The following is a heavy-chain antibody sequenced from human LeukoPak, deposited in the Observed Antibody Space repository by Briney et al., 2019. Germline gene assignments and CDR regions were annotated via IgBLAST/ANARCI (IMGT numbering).Heavy chain of an antibody. Sequence: ASVKVSCKASGYTFTSYYMHWVRHPPRQAREYVGIIHPSGGSTSYAQKFQGRVTMTRDTSTSAVYMELSSLRSEDTAVYYCARGIVLALDYWGQGTLVTVSS. J-gene: IGHJ4*02. D-gene: IGHD3-16*02. CDR3: ARGIVLALDY. V-gene: IGHV1-46*03. CDR1: GYTFTSYY. CDR2: IHPSGGST.